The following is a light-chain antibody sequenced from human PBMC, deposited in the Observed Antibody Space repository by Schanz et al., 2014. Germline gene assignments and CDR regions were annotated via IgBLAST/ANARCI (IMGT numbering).Light chain of an antibody. J-gene: IGKJ1*01. CDR1: QSVSSN. CDR3: QQYDSWPRT. CDR2: GAS. Sequence: EIVMTQSPATVSVSPGERATLSCRASQSVSSNLAWYQQKPGQAPRLLIYGASTRATGIPARFSGSGSGTEFTLTISSLQSEDFAVYHCQQYDSWPRTFGQGTKVEIK. V-gene: IGKV3-15*01.